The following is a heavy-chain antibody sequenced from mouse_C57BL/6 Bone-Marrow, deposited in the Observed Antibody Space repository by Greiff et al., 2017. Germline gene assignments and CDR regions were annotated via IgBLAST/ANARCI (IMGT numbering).Heavy chain of an antibody. D-gene: IGHD1-1*01. J-gene: IGHJ2*01. V-gene: IGHV5-4*03. CDR3: ASGVTTVYYFDY. CDR2: IGDGGSYT. CDR1: GFTFSGYA. Sequence: EVMLVESGGGLVKPGGSLKLSCAASGFTFSGYAMPWVRQTPEQGLEWVGTIGDGGSYTYYTDNVKGRFTISRDNAKNNLYLQMSHLKSEDTALYYSASGVTTVYYFDYWGQGTTLTVSS.